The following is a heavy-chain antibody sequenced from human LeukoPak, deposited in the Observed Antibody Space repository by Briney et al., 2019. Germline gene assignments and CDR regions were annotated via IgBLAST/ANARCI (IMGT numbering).Heavy chain of an antibody. CDR2: INHSGST. D-gene: IGHD6-19*01. J-gene: IGHJ4*02. V-gene: IGHV4-34*01. CDR3: ARDQKTVATV. Sequence: SETLSLTCAVYGGSFSGYYWSWIRQPPGKGLEWIGEINHSGSTNYNPSLKSRVTISVDTSKNQFSLKLSSVTAADTAVYYCARDQKTVATVWGQGTLVTVSS. CDR1: GGSFSGYY.